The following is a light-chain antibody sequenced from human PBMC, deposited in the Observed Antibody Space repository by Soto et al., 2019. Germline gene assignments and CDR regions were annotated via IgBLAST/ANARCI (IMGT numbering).Light chain of an antibody. CDR2: DGS. V-gene: IGKV3-11*01. J-gene: IGKJ5*01. CDR1: QNLHSF. Sequence: EIVLTQSPATLSVSPGERVTLSCRASQNLHSFLNWYQQRPGQAPRPLIYDGSKRAAGVPDRIRGDGSGTDYTLTISSLEPEDFAVYYCQQRTRWPMTFGQGTRLEIK. CDR3: QQRTRWPMT.